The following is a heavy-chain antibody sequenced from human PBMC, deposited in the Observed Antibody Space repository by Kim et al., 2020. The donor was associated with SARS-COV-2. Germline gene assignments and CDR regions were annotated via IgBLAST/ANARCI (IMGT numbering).Heavy chain of an antibody. Sequence: ASVKVSCKASGYTFTSYYMHWVRQAPGQGLEWMGTINPSGGSTSYAQKFQGRVTMTRDTSTSTVYMELSSLRSEDTAVYYCARDKRYFDWLSFFDYWGQGTLVTVSS. V-gene: IGHV1-46*01. J-gene: IGHJ4*02. CDR1: GYTFTSYY. CDR3: ARDKRYFDWLSFFDY. CDR2: INPSGGST. D-gene: IGHD3-9*01.